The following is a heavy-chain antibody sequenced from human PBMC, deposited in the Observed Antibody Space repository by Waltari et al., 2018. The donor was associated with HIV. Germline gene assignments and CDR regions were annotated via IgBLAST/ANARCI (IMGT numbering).Heavy chain of an antibody. CDR1: SFTFSNYW. CDR3: TRAVFWSTFFSDNFFDY. J-gene: IGHJ4*02. D-gene: IGHD3-3*01. V-gene: IGHV3-74*01. Sequence: EVELVESGGGLVQPGGSLSLPCAASSFTFSNYWIYWVRQVPGKGLVWVSRVNGDASSTDYADSVRGRFTISRDNAKNTVFLQMDSLRAEDTAVYYCTRAVFWSTFFSDNFFDYWGQGTPLTVSS. CDR2: VNGDASST.